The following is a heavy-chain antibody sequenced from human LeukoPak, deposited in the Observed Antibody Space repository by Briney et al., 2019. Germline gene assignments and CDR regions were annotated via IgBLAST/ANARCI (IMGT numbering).Heavy chain of an antibody. V-gene: IGHV3-53*01. CDR1: GFTVSSNY. D-gene: IGHD6-13*01. J-gene: IGHJ4*02. CDR2: IYSSGST. CDR3: AKVFDSSSWYGNFDY. Sequence: GGSLRLSCAASGFTVSSNYMSWVRQAPGKGLECVSVIYSSGSTYYVDSVKGRFTISRDNSKNTLYLEMNSLRAEDTAVYYCAKVFDSSSWYGNFDYWGQGTLVTVSS.